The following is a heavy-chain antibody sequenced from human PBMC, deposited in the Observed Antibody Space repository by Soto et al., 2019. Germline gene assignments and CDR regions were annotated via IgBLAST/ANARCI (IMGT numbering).Heavy chain of an antibody. CDR1: GFTFSSYG. D-gene: IGHD5-12*01. V-gene: IGHV3-33*01. J-gene: IGHJ3*02. CDR3: ARDLGRWLQLFLGDAFDI. Sequence: GGSLRLSCAASGFTFSSYGMHWVRQAPGKGLEWVAVIWYDGSNKYYADSVKGRFTISRDNSKNTLYLQMNSLRVEDTAVYYCARDLGRWLQLFLGDAFDIWGQGTMVTVSS. CDR2: IWYDGSNK.